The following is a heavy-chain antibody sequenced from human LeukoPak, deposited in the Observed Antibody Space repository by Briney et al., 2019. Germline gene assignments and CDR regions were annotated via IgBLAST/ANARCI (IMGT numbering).Heavy chain of an antibody. CDR1: GFSLSTSGVG. J-gene: IGHJ3*02. CDR2: IYWNDDK. V-gene: IGHV2-5*01. Sequence: SGPTLVKPTQTLTLTCTFSGFSLSTSGVGVGWIRQPPGKALEWLALIYWNDDKRYSPSLKSRLTITKDTSKNQVVLTMTNMDPVDTATYYCAHFMMVRGGDAFDIWGQGTMVTVSS. D-gene: IGHD3-10*01. CDR3: AHFMMVRGGDAFDI.